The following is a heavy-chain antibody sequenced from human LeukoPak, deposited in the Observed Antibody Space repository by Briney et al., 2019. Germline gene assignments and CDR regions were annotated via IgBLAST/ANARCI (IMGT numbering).Heavy chain of an antibody. CDR1: GGTFSSYA. D-gene: IGHD3-9*01. Sequence: SVKVSCKASGGTFSSYAISWVRQAPGQGLEWMGGITPIFGTANYAQKFQGRVTITADKSTSTAYMELSSLRSEDTAVYYCARAVYDISTHYYYYGMDVWGKGTTVTVSS. V-gene: IGHV1-69*06. J-gene: IGHJ6*04. CDR2: ITPIFGTA. CDR3: ARAVYDISTHYYYYGMDV.